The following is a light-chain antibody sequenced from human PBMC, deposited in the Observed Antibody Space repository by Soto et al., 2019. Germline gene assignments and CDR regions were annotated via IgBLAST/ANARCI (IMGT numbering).Light chain of an antibody. V-gene: IGKV3-15*01. Sequence: DIVMTQSPGSLSVSPGEGATLSCKASQSVGSKLAWYQQKHGQAPRLVIYGPSTRATGISARFSGSGSGTEFTLTISSLQSVDSAVYCCQQYYVWPLTFGPGTKVDIK. CDR2: GPS. J-gene: IGKJ3*01. CDR1: QSVGSK. CDR3: QQYYVWPLT.